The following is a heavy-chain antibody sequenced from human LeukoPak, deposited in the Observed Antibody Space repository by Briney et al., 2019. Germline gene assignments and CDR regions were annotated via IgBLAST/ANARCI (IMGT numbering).Heavy chain of an antibody. J-gene: IGHJ4*02. V-gene: IGHV1-2*02. CDR1: GYTFTGYY. Sequence: KPGGSVRVSCTASGYTFTGYYMHWVRQAPGKGLEWVGWINPNSGGTNYAQKVQGRVTMTRDTSISTAYMELSRLRSDDTAVYYCARANRITMVRGTMSYWGQGTLVTVSS. D-gene: IGHD3-10*01. CDR3: ARANRITMVRGTMSY. CDR2: INPNSGGT.